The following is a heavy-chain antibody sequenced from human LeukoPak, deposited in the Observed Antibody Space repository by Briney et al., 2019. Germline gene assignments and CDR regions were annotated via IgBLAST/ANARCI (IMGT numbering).Heavy chain of an antibody. CDR3: ARVGIQLCVDY. J-gene: IGHJ4*02. CDR1: GFTFSSYS. V-gene: IGHV3-48*01. CDR2: ISSSSNTI. D-gene: IGHD5-18*01. Sequence: GGSLRPSCAASGFTFSSYSMNWVRQAPGKGLEWVSYISSSSNTIYYADSVKGRFTISRDNAKNSLYLQMNSLRAEDTAVYYCARVGIQLCVDYWGQGTLVTVSS.